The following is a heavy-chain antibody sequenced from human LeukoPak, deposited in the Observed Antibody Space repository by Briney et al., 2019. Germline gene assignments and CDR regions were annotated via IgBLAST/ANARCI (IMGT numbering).Heavy chain of an antibody. D-gene: IGHD2-15*01. V-gene: IGHV3-21*01. CDR1: GFTFRSYS. J-gene: IGHJ5*02. CDR3: AKDRCSGYSCYSPNL. CDR2: ISSTGSYI. Sequence: GGSLRLSXAASGFTFRSYSMNWVRQAPGKGLEWVSSISSTGSYIYYTDSMKGRFTISRDNAKNSLYLQMNSLRAEDTAVYYCAKDRCSGYSCYSPNLWGQGTLVTVSS.